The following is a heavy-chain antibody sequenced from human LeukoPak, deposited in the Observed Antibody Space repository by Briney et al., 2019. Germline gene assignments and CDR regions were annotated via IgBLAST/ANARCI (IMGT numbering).Heavy chain of an antibody. Sequence: ASVKVSCKASGYTFTGYYMHWVRQAPGQGLEWMGWINPNSGGTNYAQKFQGRVTMTRDTSISTAYMELSRLRSDDTAVYYCARDFGGDGHNYFSYWGQGTLVTVSS. CDR2: INPNSGGT. CDR3: ARDFGGDGHNYFSY. J-gene: IGHJ4*02. D-gene: IGHD5-24*01. V-gene: IGHV1-2*02. CDR1: GYTFTGYY.